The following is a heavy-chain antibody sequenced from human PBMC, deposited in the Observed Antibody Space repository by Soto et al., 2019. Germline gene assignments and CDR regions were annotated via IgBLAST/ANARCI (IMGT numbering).Heavy chain of an antibody. D-gene: IGHD1-26*01. J-gene: IGHJ4*02. CDR3: ARDFIVGAPDYFDY. Sequence: QVQLVESGGGVVQPGRSLSLSCAASGFTFSDYPMHWVRQAPGKGLEWVAVISYDGRVKYYVDSVKGRFTISRDDYKNQLYLQMNSLRVDDTAVYYCARDFIVGAPDYFDYWGQGTLVTVSS. V-gene: IGHV3-30*04. CDR2: ISYDGRVK. CDR1: GFTFSDYP.